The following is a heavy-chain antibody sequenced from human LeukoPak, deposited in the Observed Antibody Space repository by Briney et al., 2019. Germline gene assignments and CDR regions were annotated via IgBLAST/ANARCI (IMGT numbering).Heavy chain of an antibody. CDR3: ARDRDCSSTSCYRGAFDI. V-gene: IGHV3-21*01. CDR2: ISSSSSYI. J-gene: IGHJ3*02. Sequence: PGGSLRLSCAASGFTFSSYSMNWVRQAPGKGLEWVSSISSSSSYIYYADSVKGRFTISRDNAKSSLYLQMNSLRAEDTAVYYCARDRDCSSTSCYRGAFDIWGQGTMVTVSS. CDR1: GFTFSSYS. D-gene: IGHD2-2*01.